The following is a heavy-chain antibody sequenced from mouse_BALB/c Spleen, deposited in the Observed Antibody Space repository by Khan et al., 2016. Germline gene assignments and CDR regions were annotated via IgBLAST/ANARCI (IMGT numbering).Heavy chain of an antibody. CDR3: ARRTTDYAMDY. Sequence: QVQLQQSGAELARPGASVKMSCQASGYTFTSNTMHWVKQRPGQGLEWIGYINPRTSYTNYHQKFKDKATLTADKSSSTAYMQLSSLTSEDSAVYYCARRTTDYAMDYWGQGTSVTVSS. J-gene: IGHJ4*01. V-gene: IGHV1-4*01. CDR2: INPRTSYT. D-gene: IGHD2-14*01. CDR1: GYTFTSNT.